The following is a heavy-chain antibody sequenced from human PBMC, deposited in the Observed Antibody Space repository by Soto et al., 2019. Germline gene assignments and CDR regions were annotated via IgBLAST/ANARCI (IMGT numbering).Heavy chain of an antibody. V-gene: IGHV3-74*01. CDR2: INSDGSST. CDR3: ARQGFEA. D-gene: IGHD3-9*01. CDR1: GFTFSNYW. J-gene: IGHJ5*02. Sequence: PGWYLRLSCAASGFTFSNYWMHWVRQAPGKGLVWVSRINSDGSSTYYADSVKGRFTISRDNAKNTLYLQMNSLRAEDTALYYCARQGFEAWGQGTSVTVSS.